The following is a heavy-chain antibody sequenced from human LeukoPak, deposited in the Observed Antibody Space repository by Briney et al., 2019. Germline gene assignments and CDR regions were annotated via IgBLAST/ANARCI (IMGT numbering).Heavy chain of an antibody. J-gene: IGHJ4*02. CDR1: GFTFSSYS. D-gene: IGHD3-22*01. Sequence: GGSLRLSCAASGFTFSSYSMNWVRQAPGKGLEGVSSISSSSSYIYYADSVKGRFTISRDNAKNSLYLQMNSLRAEDTAVYYCARRARYSSGYYDFDYWGQGTLVTVSS. CDR2: ISSSSSYI. CDR3: ARRARYSSGYYDFDY. V-gene: IGHV3-21*01.